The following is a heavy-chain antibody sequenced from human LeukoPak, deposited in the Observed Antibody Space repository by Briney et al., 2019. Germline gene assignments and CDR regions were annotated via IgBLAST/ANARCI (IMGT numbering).Heavy chain of an antibody. Sequence: PGGSLRLSCTTSGFTFDDYGMTWVRQAPGKGLEWVSGINWNGGSTGYADSVKGRFTISRDNAKSSLYLQMNSLRAEDTALYYCARPFSYGFRYYFDYWGQGTLVTVSS. CDR3: ARPFSYGFRYYFDY. D-gene: IGHD5-18*01. J-gene: IGHJ4*02. CDR1: GFTFDDYG. CDR2: INWNGGST. V-gene: IGHV3-20*04.